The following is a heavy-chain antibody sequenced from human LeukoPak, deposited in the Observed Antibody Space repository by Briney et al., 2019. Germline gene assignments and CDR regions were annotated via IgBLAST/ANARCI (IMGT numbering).Heavy chain of an antibody. CDR3: ARPGGYCSGGSCSDAFDI. CDR2: IYYSGST. Sequence: PSETLSLTCIVSGGSISSSSYYWGWIRQPPGKGLEWIGSIYYSGSTYYNPSLKSRVTISVDTSKNQFSLKLSSVTAADTAVYYCARPGGYCSGGSCSDAFDIWGQGTMVTVSS. CDR1: GGSISSSSYY. V-gene: IGHV4-39*01. J-gene: IGHJ3*02. D-gene: IGHD2-15*01.